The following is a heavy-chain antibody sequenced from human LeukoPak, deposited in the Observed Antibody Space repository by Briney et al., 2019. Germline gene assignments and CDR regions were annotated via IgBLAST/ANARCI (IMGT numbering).Heavy chain of an antibody. Sequence: GESLKISCRGSGYSFTTYWIGWVRQMPGKGLEWMGIIYPGDSDARYSPSFQGQVTMSADKSINTAYLQWSSLKASDTAIYFCARSRYSEYDFDSWGQGTLVTVSS. CDR2: IYPGDSDA. CDR1: GYSFTTYW. J-gene: IGHJ4*02. D-gene: IGHD5-18*01. V-gene: IGHV5-51*01. CDR3: ARSRYSEYDFDS.